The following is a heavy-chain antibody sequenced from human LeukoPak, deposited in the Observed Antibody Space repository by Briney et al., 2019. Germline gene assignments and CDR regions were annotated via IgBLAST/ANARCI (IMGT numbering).Heavy chain of an antibody. CDR2: IYTSGST. D-gene: IGHD6-6*01. CDR3: ARVLRELVGGDWFDP. V-gene: IGHV4-4*07. CDR1: GGSISSYY. J-gene: IGHJ5*02. Sequence: SETLSLTCTVSGGSISSYYWSWIRQPAGKGLEWIGRIYTSGSTNYNPSLKSRVTMSVDTSKNQFSLKLRSVTAADTAVYYGARVLRELVGGDWFDPWGQGTLVTVSS.